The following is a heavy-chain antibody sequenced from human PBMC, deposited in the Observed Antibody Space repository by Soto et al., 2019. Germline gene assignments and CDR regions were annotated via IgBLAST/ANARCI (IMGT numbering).Heavy chain of an antibody. CDR1: GYTFYSHS. CDR2: ISSDNGNT. V-gene: IGHV1-18*01. J-gene: IGHJ6*02. Sequence: QAQLVQSGAEVKKPGASVKVSCKASGYTFYSHSISWVRQAPGQGLEWMGRISSDNGNTRYAQKFRGRVTMTTDTSTSKVYMELRNLRSDDTAVYYCARCIQQDYYYGMDVWGQGTTVTVSS. D-gene: IGHD5-18*01. CDR3: ARCIQQDYYYGMDV.